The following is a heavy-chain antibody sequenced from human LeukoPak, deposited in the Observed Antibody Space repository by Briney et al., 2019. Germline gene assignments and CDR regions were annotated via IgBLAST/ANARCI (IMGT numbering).Heavy chain of an antibody. V-gene: IGHV3-30-3*01. CDR2: ISYDGDHK. Sequence: GRSLRLSCAASGFTFTDYAIHWVRQAPGKGLEWVAVISYDGDHKYYPDSVKGRFTIFRDNSKNTVYLQMNSLRVEDTAVYFCAREYYSGNYYVFDYWGQGTLVTVSS. J-gene: IGHJ4*02. CDR3: AREYYSGNYYVFDY. D-gene: IGHD1-26*01. CDR1: GFTFTDYA.